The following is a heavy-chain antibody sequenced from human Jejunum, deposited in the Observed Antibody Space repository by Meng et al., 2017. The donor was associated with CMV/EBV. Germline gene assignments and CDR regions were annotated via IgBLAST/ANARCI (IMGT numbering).Heavy chain of an antibody. J-gene: IGHJ4*02. CDR1: GGTFSSYT. D-gene: IGHD5-24*01. CDR2: IIPILGIA. CDR3: ARDEGGWLTAPDY. V-gene: IGHV1-69*08. Sequence: QVQLGQSGAEGKKPGSSVKVSCKASGGTFSSYTISWVRQAPGQGLEWIGRIIPILGIANYAQKFQGRVTITADKSTSTAYMELSSLRSEDTAVYYCARDEGGWLTAPDYWGQGTLVTVSS.